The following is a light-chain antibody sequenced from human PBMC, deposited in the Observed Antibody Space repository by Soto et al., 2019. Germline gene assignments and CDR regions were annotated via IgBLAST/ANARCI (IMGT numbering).Light chain of an antibody. CDR1: QSVISN. J-gene: IGKJ1*01. CDR2: GAS. Sequence: EIVMTQSQATLSVSPGERATLSCRSSQSVISNLASYQQKPGQAPRLLIYGASTRATGIPARFSGSGSGTEFTLTISSLQSEDFAVYYCQQYNNWPRTFGQGTKVDIK. CDR3: QQYNNWPRT. V-gene: IGKV3-15*01.